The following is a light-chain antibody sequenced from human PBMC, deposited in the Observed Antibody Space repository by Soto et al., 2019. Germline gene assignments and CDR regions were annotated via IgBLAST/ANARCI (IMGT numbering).Light chain of an antibody. J-gene: IGKJ3*01. CDR1: QSVSSSY. V-gene: IGKV3-20*01. CDR2: SSS. CDR3: QQYGSSPEIT. Sequence: EIVLTQSPGTLSLSPGERATLSCRASQSVSSSYLTWYQQKHGQAPRLLIYSSSSRATGIPDRFSGSGSGTDFTLTISRLEPEDFAVYYCQQYGSSPEITFGPGNKVDIK.